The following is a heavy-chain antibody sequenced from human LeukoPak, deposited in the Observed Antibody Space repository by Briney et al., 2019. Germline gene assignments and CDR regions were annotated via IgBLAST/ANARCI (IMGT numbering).Heavy chain of an antibody. CDR1: GFMFSSYG. J-gene: IGHJ4*02. V-gene: IGHV3-30*02. CDR3: ARDSRWIQFDY. Sequence: GGSLRLSCAASGFMFSSYGMNWVRQAPGKGLEWVAFIQNDGSKKYFADSVKGRFTVSRDNSKNTLYLQMNSLRADDTAVYYCARDSRWIQFDYWGQGTLVTVSS. D-gene: IGHD5-18*01. CDR2: IQNDGSKK.